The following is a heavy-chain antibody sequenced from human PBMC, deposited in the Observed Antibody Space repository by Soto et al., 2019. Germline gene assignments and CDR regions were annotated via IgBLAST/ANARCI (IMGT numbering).Heavy chain of an antibody. V-gene: IGHV1-46*03. CDR1: GYTFTSYY. Sequence: QVQLVQSGAEVKKPGASVKVSCKASGYTFTSYYMHWVRQAPGQGLEWMGIINPSGGSTSYAQKFQGRVTMTRDTSTSTVYMELSSLRSEDTAVYYCARGNIVVVPAAIAWFDPWGQGTLVTVSS. D-gene: IGHD2-2*01. J-gene: IGHJ5*02. CDR3: ARGNIVVVPAAIAWFDP. CDR2: INPSGGST.